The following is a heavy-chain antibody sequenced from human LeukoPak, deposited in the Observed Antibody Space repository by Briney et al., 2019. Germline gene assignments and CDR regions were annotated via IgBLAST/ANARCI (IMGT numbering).Heavy chain of an antibody. CDR1: GGTFSSYA. V-gene: IGHV1-69*01. J-gene: IGHJ4*02. D-gene: IGHD3-10*01. CDR2: IIPIFGTA. Sequence: SVKVSCKASGGTFSSYAISWVRQAPGQGLEWMGGIIPIFGTANYAQQFQGRVTITADESTTTAYMELSSLRSEDTAVYYCARSSYYGSGSYYQDDYWGQGTLVTVSS. CDR3: ARSSYYGSGSYYQDDY.